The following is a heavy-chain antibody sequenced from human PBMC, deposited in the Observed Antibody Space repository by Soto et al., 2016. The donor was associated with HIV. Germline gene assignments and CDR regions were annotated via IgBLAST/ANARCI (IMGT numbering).Heavy chain of an antibody. CDR2: IRSKAYGVTT. D-gene: IGHD4-17*01. CDR1: GFTFSDFS. J-gene: IGHJ4*02. Sequence: EVQLVESGGGLVQPGRSLRLSCTASGFTFSDFSMSWVRQAPGKGLEWVGLIRSKAYGVTTQYAASLKGRFTVSRDDSKNIAYLQMNSLKTGDAAVYFCARGPTVLTRDFDYWGQGTLVTVSS. V-gene: IGHV3-49*04. CDR3: ARGPTVLTRDFDY.